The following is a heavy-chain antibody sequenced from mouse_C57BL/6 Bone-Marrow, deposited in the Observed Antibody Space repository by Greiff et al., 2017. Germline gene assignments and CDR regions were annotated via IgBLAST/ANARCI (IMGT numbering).Heavy chain of an antibody. CDR3: ARRIYYDYPYAMDY. D-gene: IGHD2-4*01. CDR1: GYTFTSYW. J-gene: IGHJ4*01. CDR2: IDPSDSYT. Sequence: QVQLQQPGAELVRPGTSVKLSCKASGYTFTSYWMHWVKQRPGQGLEWIGVIDPSDSYTNYNQKFKGKATLTVDTSSSTAYMQLSSLTSEDSAVYYCARRIYYDYPYAMDYWGQGTSGTVSS. V-gene: IGHV1-59*01.